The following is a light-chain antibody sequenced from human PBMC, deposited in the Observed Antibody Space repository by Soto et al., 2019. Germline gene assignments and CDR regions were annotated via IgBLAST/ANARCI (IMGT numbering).Light chain of an antibody. CDR1: QSVSSN. CDR2: GAS. Sequence: EIVMTQSPATLSVSLGERATLSCRASQSVSSNLAWYQQKPGQAPRLLIYGASTRATGIPARFSGSGSGTEFTPTISSLQSEDFAIYFCQQYNNWPPDRTFGQGTKVEIK. J-gene: IGKJ1*01. CDR3: QQYNNWPPDRT. V-gene: IGKV3-15*01.